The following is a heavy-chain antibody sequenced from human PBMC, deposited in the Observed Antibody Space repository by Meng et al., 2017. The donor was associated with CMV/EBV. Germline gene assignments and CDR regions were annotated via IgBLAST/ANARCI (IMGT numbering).Heavy chain of an antibody. V-gene: IGHV3-48*04. CDR3: ARDYYDSSGYYDY. CDR2: ISSSSSTI. CDR1: GFTVSSNY. J-gene: IGHJ4*02. D-gene: IGHD3-22*01. Sequence: GESLKISCAASGFTVSSNYMSWVRQAPGKGLEWVSYISSSSSTIYYADSVKGRFTISRDNAKNSLYLQMNSLRAEDTAVYYCARDYYDSSGYYDYWGQGTLVTVSS.